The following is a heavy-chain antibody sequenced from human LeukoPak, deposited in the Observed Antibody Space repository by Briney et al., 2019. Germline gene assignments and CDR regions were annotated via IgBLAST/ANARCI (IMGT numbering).Heavy chain of an antibody. CDR2: ISYDGSNK. CDR3: AKEVGYDSSGYDDF. J-gene: IGHJ4*02. V-gene: IGHV3-30*18. D-gene: IGHD3-22*01. CDR1: GFTFSSYG. Sequence: PGGSLRLSCAASGFTFSSYGMHWVRQAPGKGLEWVAVISYDGSNKYYADSVEGRFTISRDNSKNTVYLQMNSLRAEDTALYYCAKEVGYDSSGYDDFWGQGTLVTVSS.